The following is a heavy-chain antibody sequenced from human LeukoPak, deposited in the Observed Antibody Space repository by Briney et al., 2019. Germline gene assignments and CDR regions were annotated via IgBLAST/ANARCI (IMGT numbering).Heavy chain of an antibody. D-gene: IGHD3-22*01. CDR3: AWGAYYSDSSGLAGGAFDI. V-gene: IGHV3-30*03. Sequence: GGSLRLSCAASGFTFSSYGMHWVRQAPGKGLEWVAVISNDGSNKYYADSVKGRFTISRDNSKNTLYLQMNSLRAEDTAVYYCAWGAYYSDSSGLAGGAFDIWGQGTMVTVSS. J-gene: IGHJ3*02. CDR1: GFTFSSYG. CDR2: ISNDGSNK.